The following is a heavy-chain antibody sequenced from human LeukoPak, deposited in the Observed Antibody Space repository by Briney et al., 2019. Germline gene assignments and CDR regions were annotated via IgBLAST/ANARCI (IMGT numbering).Heavy chain of an antibody. CDR3: ARGSRVIDY. CDR2: ISSSGSYT. CDR1: GFTFSDYY. J-gene: IGHJ4*02. V-gene: IGHV3-11*05. Sequence: GRSLRLSCAASGFTFSDYYMSWIRQAPGQGLEWVSFISSSGSYTMSAGSVKGRFTISRDNAKNSLYLQMNSLRAEDTAVYYCARGSRVIDYWGQGTLVTVSS. D-gene: IGHD2-15*01.